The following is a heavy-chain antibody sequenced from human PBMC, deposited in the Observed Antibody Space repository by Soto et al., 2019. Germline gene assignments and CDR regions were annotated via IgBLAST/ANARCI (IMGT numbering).Heavy chain of an antibody. CDR3: AGATHGSGTYTFDN. CDR2: IHYSGSS. Sequence: PSVTMSLPCTVSGGSISGGGYYRIFIRQHPGKGLEWIAYIHYSGSSVYNPSLMSRVTISIDTSKNQLSLKLTSVSAADTAVYFCAGATHGSGTYTFDNWGQGRRVTVYS. CDR1: GGSISGGGYY. D-gene: IGHD3-10*01. V-gene: IGHV4-61*08. J-gene: IGHJ4*02.